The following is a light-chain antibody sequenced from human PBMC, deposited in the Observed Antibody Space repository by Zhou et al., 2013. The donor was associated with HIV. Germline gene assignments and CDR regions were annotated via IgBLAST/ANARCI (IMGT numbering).Light chain of an antibody. J-gene: IGKJ1*01. CDR3: QQSLDTLTWT. CDR2: GAS. V-gene: IGKV1-39*01. Sequence: DIQMTQSPSSLSASVGDRVTITCRASQSISTYLNWYQQKPGKAPKVLIYGASTLESGVPSRFSGSGSGTDFTLTISSLQPEDFATYYCQQSLDTLTWTFGQGTKVE. CDR1: QSISTY.